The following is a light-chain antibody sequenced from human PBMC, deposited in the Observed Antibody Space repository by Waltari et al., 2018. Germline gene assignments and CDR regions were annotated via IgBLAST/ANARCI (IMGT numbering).Light chain of an antibody. CDR1: QSISSY. J-gene: IGKJ1*01. Sequence: DIQMTQSPSSLSASVGDSVTITCRASQSISSYLNWYQQKPGNAPKLLIYAASRLQTGVPSRFSGSGSGTDFTLTISSLQPEDFATYYCQQSYSNPRTFGLGTKVEIK. V-gene: IGKV1-39*01. CDR2: AAS. CDR3: QQSYSNPRT.